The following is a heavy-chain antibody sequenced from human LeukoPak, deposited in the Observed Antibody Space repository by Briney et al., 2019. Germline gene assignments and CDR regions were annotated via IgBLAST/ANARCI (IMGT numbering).Heavy chain of an antibody. V-gene: IGHV5-51*01. J-gene: IGHJ5*02. CDR2: IYPDDSDT. CDR3: ARVSDSSGYYYDWFDP. Sequence: GESLKISCKASGYSFTSYRIGWVRQMPGKGLEWMGIIYPDDSDTRHSPSFQGQVTISADKSISTAYLQWSSLKASDTAMYYCARVSDSSGYYYDWFDPWGQGTLVTVSS. CDR1: GYSFTSYR. D-gene: IGHD3-22*01.